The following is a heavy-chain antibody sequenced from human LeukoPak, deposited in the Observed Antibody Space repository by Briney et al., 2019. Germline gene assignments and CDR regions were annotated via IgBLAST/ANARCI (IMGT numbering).Heavy chain of an antibody. J-gene: IGHJ4*02. CDR2: ISGSGGST. CDR1: GFTFSSYA. Sequence: GGSLRLSCAASGFTFSSYAMSWVRQAPGKGLEWVSGISGSGGSTYYADSVKGRFTISRDNSKNTLYLQMNSLRAEDTAVYYCAKAISGWYTRNFDYWGQGTLVTVSS. D-gene: IGHD6-19*01. V-gene: IGHV3-23*01. CDR3: AKAISGWYTRNFDY.